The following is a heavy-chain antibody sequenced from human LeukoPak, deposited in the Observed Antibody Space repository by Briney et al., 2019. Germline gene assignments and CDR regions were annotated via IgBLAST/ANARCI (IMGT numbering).Heavy chain of an antibody. J-gene: IGHJ6*02. CDR2: IYPADSDT. CDR1: GYSFARYW. D-gene: IGHD6-13*01. Sequence: HGESLKISCKGSGYSFARYWIGWVRQMPGTGLELMGLIYPADSDTRYSPSFQGQVTISADKSISTAYLQWSSLKASDTAMYYCARQGERYSSSWYHYYYYYGMDVWGQGTTVTVSS. V-gene: IGHV5-51*01. CDR3: ARQGERYSSSWYHYYYYYGMDV.